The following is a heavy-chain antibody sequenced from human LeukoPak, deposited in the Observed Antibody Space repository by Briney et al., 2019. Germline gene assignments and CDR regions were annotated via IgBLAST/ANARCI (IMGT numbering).Heavy chain of an antibody. D-gene: IGHD3-10*01. CDR3: ARGTMVRGVTM. CDR2: IRSDGSSQ. J-gene: IGHJ4*02. V-gene: IGHV3-30*02. CDR1: GFTFTTYG. Sequence: GGSLRLSCAASGFTFTTYGMHWVRQAPGKGLEWVAFIRSDGSSQYYADSVKGRFTISRDNSKNSLYLQMNSLRAEDTAVYYCARGTMVRGVTMWGQGTLVTVSS.